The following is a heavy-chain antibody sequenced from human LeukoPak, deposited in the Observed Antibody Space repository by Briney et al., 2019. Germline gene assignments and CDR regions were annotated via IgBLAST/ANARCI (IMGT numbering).Heavy chain of an antibody. D-gene: IGHD3-10*01. Sequence: GGSLRLSCAASGFTFSSYWMSWVRQAPGKGLEWVANIKQDGSEKYYVYSVKGRFTISGDNAKNSLYLQMNSLRAEDTAVYYCARVGGSGSYRTDYYFDYWGQGTLVTVSS. CDR1: GFTFSSYW. V-gene: IGHV3-7*01. J-gene: IGHJ4*02. CDR3: ARVGGSGSYRTDYYFDY. CDR2: IKQDGSEK.